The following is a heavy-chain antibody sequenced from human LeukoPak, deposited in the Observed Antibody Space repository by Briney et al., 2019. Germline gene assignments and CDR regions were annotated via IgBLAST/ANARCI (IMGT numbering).Heavy chain of an antibody. J-gene: IGHJ4*02. D-gene: IGHD4-17*01. CDR1: GFTFSSYS. CDR2: ISSSSSYI. Sequence: PGGSLRLSCAASGFTFSSYSMNWVRQAPGKGLEWVSSISSSSSYIYYADSVKGRFTISRDNAKNSLYLQMNSLRAEDTAVYYCARDRGNGDDGEVYWGQGTLVTVSS. CDR3: ARDRGNGDDGEVY. V-gene: IGHV3-21*01.